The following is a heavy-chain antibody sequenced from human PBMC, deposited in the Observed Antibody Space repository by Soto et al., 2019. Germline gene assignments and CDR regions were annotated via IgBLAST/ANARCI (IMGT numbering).Heavy chain of an antibody. CDR3: EGSCSSTSCSPGMDV. J-gene: IGHJ6*02. Sequence: QVQLVQSGAEVKKPGSSVKVSCKASGGTFSSYAISWVRQAPGQGLEWMGGIIPIFGTANYAQKFQGRGTITADESTSTAYMELSSLRSEDTAVYYCEGSCSSTSCSPGMDVWGQGTTVTVSS. V-gene: IGHV1-69*01. CDR2: IIPIFGTA. D-gene: IGHD2-2*01. CDR1: GGTFSSYA.